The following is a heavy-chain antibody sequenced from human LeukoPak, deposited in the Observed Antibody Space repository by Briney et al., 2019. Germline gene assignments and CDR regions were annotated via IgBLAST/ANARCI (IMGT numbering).Heavy chain of an antibody. CDR1: GDSISSNNW. Sequence: NPSETLSLTCAVSGDSISSNNWWSWVRQPPGKGLQWIGEIYHSGNTNYNPSLKSRVIISVDKSKNQFSLTLSSVTAADTAVYYCAREAHSRGWHSFDYWGQGTLVTVSS. D-gene: IGHD6-19*01. CDR3: AREAHSRGWHSFDY. J-gene: IGHJ4*02. CDR2: IYHSGNT. V-gene: IGHV4-4*02.